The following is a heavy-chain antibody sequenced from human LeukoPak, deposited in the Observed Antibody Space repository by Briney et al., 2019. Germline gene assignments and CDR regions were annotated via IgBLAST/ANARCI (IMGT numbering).Heavy chain of an antibody. V-gene: IGHV3-30*18. CDR2: ISYDGSNK. J-gene: IGHJ4*02. Sequence: GGSLRLSCVASGFTFTSYGMHWVRQAPGKGLEWVAVISYDGSNKYYADSVKGRFTISRDNSKNTLYLQMNSLRAEDTAVYYCAKVSESDAFDYWGQGTLVTVSS. CDR1: GFTFTSYG. CDR3: AKVSESDAFDY.